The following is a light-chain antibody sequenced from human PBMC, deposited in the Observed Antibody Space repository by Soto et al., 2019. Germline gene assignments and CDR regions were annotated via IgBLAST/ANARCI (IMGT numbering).Light chain of an antibody. J-gene: IGLJ3*02. CDR2: EVN. Sequence: QSALTQPPSASGSPGQSVTISCTGTSSDVGGYNYVSWYQQHPGKAPKVMIYEVNKRPSGVPDRFSGSKSGNTASLTISGPQAEDEADYYCKSYTGINNWVFGGGTKLTVL. CDR1: SSDVGGYNY. V-gene: IGLV2-8*01. CDR3: KSYTGINNWV.